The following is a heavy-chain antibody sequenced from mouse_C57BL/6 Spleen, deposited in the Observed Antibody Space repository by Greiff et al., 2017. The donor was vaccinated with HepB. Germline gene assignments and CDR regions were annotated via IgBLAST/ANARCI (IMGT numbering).Heavy chain of an antibody. CDR3: AKGDSSASFAY. D-gene: IGHD3-2*02. Sequence: EVQLQQSGPVLVKPGASVKMSCKASGYTFTDYYMNWVKQSHGKSLEWIGVINPYNGGTSYNQKFTGTATLTIDKSSSTAYMELNRLTSEDSAVYCCAKGDSSASFAYWGQGTLVTVSA. V-gene: IGHV1-19*01. CDR2: INPYNGGT. J-gene: IGHJ3*01. CDR1: GYTFTDYY.